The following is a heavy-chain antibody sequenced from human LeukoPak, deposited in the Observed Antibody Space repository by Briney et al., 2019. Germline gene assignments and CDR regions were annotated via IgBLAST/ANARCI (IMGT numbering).Heavy chain of an antibody. J-gene: IGHJ4*02. CDR3: ARAPPTIRYSSSWYFYFDY. D-gene: IGHD6-13*01. Sequence: SETLSLTCTVSGGSISSRSYYWGWIRQPPGKGLEWIGSIYYSGSTYYNPSLKSRVTISVDTSKNQFSLKLSSVTAADTAVYYCARAPPTIRYSSSWYFYFDYWGQGTLVTVSS. CDR2: IYYSGST. V-gene: IGHV4-39*07. CDR1: GGSISSRSYY.